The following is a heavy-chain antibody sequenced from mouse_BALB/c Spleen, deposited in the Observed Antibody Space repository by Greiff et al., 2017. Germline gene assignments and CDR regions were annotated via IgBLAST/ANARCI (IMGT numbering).Heavy chain of an antibody. D-gene: IGHD1-1*01. CDR3: AREVVATRAMDY. CDR2: ISYSGST. Sequence: VQLQQSGPGLVKPSQSLSLTCTVTGYSITSDYAWNWIRQFPGNKLEWMGYISYSGSTSYNPSLKSRISITRDTSKNQFFLQLNSVTTEDTATYYCAREVVATRAMDYWGQGTSVTVSS. J-gene: IGHJ4*01. V-gene: IGHV3-2*02. CDR1: GYSITSDYA.